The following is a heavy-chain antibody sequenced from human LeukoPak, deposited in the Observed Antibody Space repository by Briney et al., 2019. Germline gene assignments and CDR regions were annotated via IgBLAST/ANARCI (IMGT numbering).Heavy chain of an antibody. V-gene: IGHV1-2*02. Sequence: GASVKVSCKTSGYPFTGYYLHWVRQAPGQGLEWMGWINPNGGATNSAQKFQGGVTMTRDTSISTAYMELSRLRPDDTAVYYCVISVVTTTPVFDYWGQGTLVTVSS. D-gene: IGHD2-21*02. J-gene: IGHJ4*02. CDR2: INPNGGAT. CDR1: GYPFTGYY. CDR3: VISVVTTTPVFDY.